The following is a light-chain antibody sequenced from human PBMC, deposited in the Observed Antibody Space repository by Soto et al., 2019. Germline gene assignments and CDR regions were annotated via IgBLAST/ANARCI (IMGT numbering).Light chain of an antibody. V-gene: IGKV3-15*01. CDR1: QTVGVN. CDR2: GAS. Sequence: IVMTQFPATLSLSPGQRATLSCRVSQTVGVNLAWYQHKRGQSPRLLIYGASTRATGVSDRFSGSGSGTEFTLTISSLQADDFAVYYCQQYNNWPRQLTFGGGTKVDIK. CDR3: QQYNNWPRQLT. J-gene: IGKJ4*01.